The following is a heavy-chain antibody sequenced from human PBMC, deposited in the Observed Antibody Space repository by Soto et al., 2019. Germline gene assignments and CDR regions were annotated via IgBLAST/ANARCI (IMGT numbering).Heavy chain of an antibody. Sequence: PGESLKISCKGSGYSFINSWIAWVRQMPGKGLEWMGIIYPGDSDTRYSPSFEGQVTISADKSISTAYLQWSSLRASDTAMYYCARQAPNYYDSSGYPDYWGQGTLVTVS. D-gene: IGHD3-22*01. J-gene: IGHJ4*02. CDR2: IYPGDSDT. CDR3: ARQAPNYYDSSGYPDY. CDR1: GYSFINSW. V-gene: IGHV5-51*01.